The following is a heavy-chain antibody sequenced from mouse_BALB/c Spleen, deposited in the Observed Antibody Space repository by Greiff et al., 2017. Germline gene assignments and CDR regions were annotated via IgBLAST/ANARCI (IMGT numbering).Heavy chain of an antibody. CDR2: IDPENGDT. D-gene: IGHD2-4*01. CDR1: GFNIKDYY. CDR3: NAYDYEYWYFDV. Sequence: VHVKQSGAELVRSGASVKLSCTASGFNIKDYYMHWVKQRPEQGLEWIGWIDPENGDTEYAPKFQGKATMTADTSSNTAYLQLSSLTSEDTAVYYCNAYDYEYWYFDVWGAGTTVTVSS. V-gene: IGHV14-4*02. J-gene: IGHJ1*01.